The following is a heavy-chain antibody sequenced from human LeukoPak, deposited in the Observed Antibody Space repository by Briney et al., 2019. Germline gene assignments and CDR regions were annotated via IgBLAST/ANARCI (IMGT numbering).Heavy chain of an antibody. D-gene: IGHD3-22*01. Sequence: SVKVSCKASGCTGSSYAISWVRPAPGQGLEWMGGIIAIFGTANYAQKFQGRVTITADESTSTAYIELSSLRSEDTAVYYCARDLVPYYYDSSGHSRWAFDIWGQGTMVTVSS. CDR3: ARDLVPYYYDSSGHSRWAFDI. V-gene: IGHV1-69*01. CDR1: GCTGSSYA. J-gene: IGHJ3*02. CDR2: IIAIFGTA.